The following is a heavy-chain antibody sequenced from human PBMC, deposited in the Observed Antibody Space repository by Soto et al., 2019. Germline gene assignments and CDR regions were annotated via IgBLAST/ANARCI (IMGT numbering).Heavy chain of an antibody. CDR3: TTVPSSTSCYWCDTVDY. J-gene: IGHJ4*02. V-gene: IGHV3-15*01. Sequence: GGSLRLSCAASEFTFSNAWMSWVRQAPGKGLEWVGRIKSKTDGGTTDYAAPVKGRFTISRDDSKNTLYLQMNSLKTEDTAVYYCTTVPSSTSCYWCDTVDYWGQGTLVTVSS. CDR1: EFTFSNAW. CDR2: IKSKTDGGTT. D-gene: IGHD2-2*01.